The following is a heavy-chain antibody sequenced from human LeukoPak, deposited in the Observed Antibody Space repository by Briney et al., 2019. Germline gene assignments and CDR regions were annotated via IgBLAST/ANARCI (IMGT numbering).Heavy chain of an antibody. J-gene: IGHJ4*02. V-gene: IGHV4-59*01. CDR2: IYYSGST. D-gene: IGHD6-13*01. CDR1: GDSISSYY. CDR3: ARESGGSSSSGGFDY. Sequence: SETLSLTCTVSGDSISSYYWGWLRQPPGKGLEWIGYIYYSGSTNYNPSLKSRVTISVDTCKNQFSLKLSSVTAADTAVYYCARESGGSSSSGGFDYWGQGTLVTVSS.